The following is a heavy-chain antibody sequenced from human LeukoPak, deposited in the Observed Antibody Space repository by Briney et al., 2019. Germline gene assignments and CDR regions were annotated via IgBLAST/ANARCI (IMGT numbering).Heavy chain of an antibody. J-gene: IGHJ3*02. Sequence: GESLKISCKGSGCSFTSYWIGWVRQMPGKGLEWMGIIYPGDSDTRYSPSFQGQVTISADKSISTAYLQWSSLKASDTAMYYCAREIDYDSSGYSAFDIWGQGTMVTVSS. D-gene: IGHD3-22*01. CDR1: GCSFTSYW. CDR3: AREIDYDSSGYSAFDI. V-gene: IGHV5-51*01. CDR2: IYPGDSDT.